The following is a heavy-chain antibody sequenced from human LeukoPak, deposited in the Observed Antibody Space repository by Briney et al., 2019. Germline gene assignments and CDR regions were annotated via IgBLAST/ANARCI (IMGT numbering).Heavy chain of an antibody. V-gene: IGHV1-8*01. Sequence: ASVKVSCKASGYTFTSYDINWVRQATGQGHEWMGWMNPNSGNTGYAQKSQGRVTMTRNTSISTAYMGLSSLRSEDTAVYYCARGIMYYYDSSGYHGWFDPWGQGTLVTVSS. CDR2: MNPNSGNT. J-gene: IGHJ5*02. D-gene: IGHD3-22*01. CDR3: ARGIMYYYDSSGYHGWFDP. CDR1: GYTFTSYD.